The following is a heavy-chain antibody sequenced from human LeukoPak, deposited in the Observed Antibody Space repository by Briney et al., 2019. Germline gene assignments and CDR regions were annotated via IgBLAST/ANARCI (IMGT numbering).Heavy chain of an antibody. D-gene: IGHD6-13*01. Sequence: KISCKGSGYSFTSYWIGWVRQAPGQGLEWMGGIIPIFDTANYAQKFQGRVTITTDESTGTAYMELSSLRSEDTAVYYCARDGYSSSLNYYYYYMDVWGKGTTVTVSS. CDR1: GYSFTSYW. CDR2: IIPIFDTA. CDR3: ARDGYSSSLNYYYYYMDV. J-gene: IGHJ6*03. V-gene: IGHV1-69*05.